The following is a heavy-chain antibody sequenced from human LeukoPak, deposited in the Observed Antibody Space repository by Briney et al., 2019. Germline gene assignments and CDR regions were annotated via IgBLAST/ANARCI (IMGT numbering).Heavy chain of an antibody. J-gene: IGHJ2*01. CDR3: ASGVGATVGYWYFDL. Sequence: PSETLSLTCAVSGGSISSGGYSWSWIRQPPGKGLEWIGYIYHSGSTNCNPSLKSRVTISADTSKNQFSLKLSSVTAADTAVYYCASGVGATVGYWYFDLWGRGTLVTVSS. D-gene: IGHD1-26*01. CDR1: GGSISSGGYS. V-gene: IGHV4-30-2*01. CDR2: IYHSGST.